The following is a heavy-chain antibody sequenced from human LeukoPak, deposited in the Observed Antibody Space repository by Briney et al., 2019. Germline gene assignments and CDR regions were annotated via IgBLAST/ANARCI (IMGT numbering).Heavy chain of an antibody. V-gene: IGHV3-15*01. Sequence: PGGSLRLSCATSGFTFTPAWMTWVRQAPGKGLEWVGRIKSKADGETTDYAAPVKGRFFMSRDDSKATLFLLMNYLETEDTAVYYCTTDRGLTMIRGVFVSWGQGTLVTVSS. J-gene: IGHJ4*02. CDR1: GFTFTPAW. CDR3: TTDRGLTMIRGVFVS. CDR2: IKSKADGETT. D-gene: IGHD3-10*01.